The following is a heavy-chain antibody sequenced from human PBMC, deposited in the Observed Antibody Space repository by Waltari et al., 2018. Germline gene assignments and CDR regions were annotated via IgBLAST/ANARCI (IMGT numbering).Heavy chain of an antibody. CDR3: ARLDYSALRRGCDP. CDR1: GDSIHSDYNY. V-gene: IGHV4-39*01. D-gene: IGHD4-4*01. Sequence: QLQLQESGPGLVKPSETLSLSCTVSGDSIHSDYNYWGWLRQPPGEGLAWIGTVHFSGTTYYNPSLKSRVTISVDTSKNQFSLKLTSVTAADTAVYYCARLDYSALRRGCDPWGQGTLVTVSS. CDR2: VHFSGTT. J-gene: IGHJ5*02.